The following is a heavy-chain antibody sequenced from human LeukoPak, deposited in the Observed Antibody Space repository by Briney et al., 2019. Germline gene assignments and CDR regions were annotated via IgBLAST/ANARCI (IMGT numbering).Heavy chain of an antibody. D-gene: IGHD3-10*01. V-gene: IGHV3-21*01. CDR1: GFTFSSYS. CDR3: ARVGITMVRGVPSD. J-gene: IGHJ4*02. Sequence: PGGSLRLSCAASGFTFSSYSMNWVRQAPGKGLEWVSSISSSSSYIYYADSVKGRFTISRDNAKNSLYLQMNSLRAEDTAVYYCARVGITMVRGVPSDWGQGTLVTVSS. CDR2: ISSSSSYI.